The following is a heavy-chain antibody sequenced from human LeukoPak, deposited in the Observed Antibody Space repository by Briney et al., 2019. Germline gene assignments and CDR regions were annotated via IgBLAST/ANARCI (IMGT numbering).Heavy chain of an antibody. D-gene: IGHD3-16*02. CDR3: ARDQRLGDYVWGSYRYNWFDP. Sequence: GGSLRLSCAASGFTFSSYWMSWVRQAPGKGLEWVANIKQDGSEKYYVDSVKGRFTISRDNAKNSLYLQMNSLRAEGTAVYYCARDQRLGDYVWGSYRYNWFDPWGQGTLVTVSS. V-gene: IGHV3-7*03. CDR2: IKQDGSEK. CDR1: GFTFSSYW. J-gene: IGHJ5*02.